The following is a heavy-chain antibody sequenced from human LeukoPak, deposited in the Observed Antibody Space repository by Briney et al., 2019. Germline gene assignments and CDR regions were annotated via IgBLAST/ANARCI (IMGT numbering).Heavy chain of an antibody. D-gene: IGHD6-19*01. J-gene: IGHJ1*01. CDR2: ISAYNGNT. Sequence: ASVKLSFKASGYTFTSYGIRWGRQAPGQGLEWMGWISAYNGNTNYAQKLQGRVTMTTDTSTSTAYMELRSLRSDDTAVYYCARRYSSGSNYFQHCGQGTLVTVPS. CDR1: GYTFTSYG. V-gene: IGHV1-18*01. CDR3: ARRYSSGSNYFQH.